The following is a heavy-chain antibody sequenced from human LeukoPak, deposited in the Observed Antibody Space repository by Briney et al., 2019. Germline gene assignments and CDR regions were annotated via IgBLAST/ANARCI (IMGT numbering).Heavy chain of an antibody. CDR1: GFSFSSYE. V-gene: IGHV3-48*03. D-gene: IGHD3-10*01. J-gene: IGHJ4*02. CDR2: ISSSGSTK. CDR3: ARDVGFGGYSRGIFDY. Sequence: GGWLRLSCAASGFSFSSYEINWVRQAPGKGLEWVSYISSSGSTKYYADSVKGRFTMSRDNANNSLYLQMNSLRAEDTAVYYCARDVGFGGYSRGIFDYWGQGTLVTVSS.